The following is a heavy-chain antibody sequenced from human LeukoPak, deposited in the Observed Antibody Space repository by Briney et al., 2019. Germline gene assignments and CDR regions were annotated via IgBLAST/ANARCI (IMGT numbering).Heavy chain of an antibody. D-gene: IGHD3-22*01. Sequence: GGTLRLSCAASGFTFSSYAMSWVRQAPGKGLEWVSAISGSGGSTYYADSVKGRFTISRDNSKNTLYLQMNSLRAEDTAVYYCAKDYYDRSGILSYWGQGTLVTVSS. CDR1: GFTFSSYA. CDR2: ISGSGGST. J-gene: IGHJ4*02. CDR3: AKDYYDRSGILSY. V-gene: IGHV3-23*01.